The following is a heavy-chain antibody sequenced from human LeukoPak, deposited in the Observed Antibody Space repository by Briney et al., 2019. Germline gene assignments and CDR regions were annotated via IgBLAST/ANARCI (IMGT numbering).Heavy chain of an antibody. Sequence: SETLSLTCAVYGGSFSGYYWSWIRQPPGKGLEWIGEINHSGSTNYNPSLKSRVTISVDTSKNQFSLKLSSVTAADTAVYYCARDLLGYGNFDYWGQGTLVTVSS. D-gene: IGHD5-12*01. CDR2: INHSGST. CDR1: GGSFSGYY. V-gene: IGHV4-34*01. CDR3: ARDLLGYGNFDY. J-gene: IGHJ4*02.